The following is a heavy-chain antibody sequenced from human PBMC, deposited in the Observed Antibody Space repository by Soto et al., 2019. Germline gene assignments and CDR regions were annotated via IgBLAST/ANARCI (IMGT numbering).Heavy chain of an antibody. Sequence: EVQLLESGGGLVQPGGSLRLSCAASGFTFSSYAMSWVRQAPGKGLEWVSAISGSGGSTYYADSVKGRFTISRDNSKNTLYLPMNSLRAEDTAVYYCAKDPACFGGTSCFVYYYGMDVWGQGTTVTVSS. V-gene: IGHV3-23*01. CDR1: GFTFSSYA. J-gene: IGHJ6*02. D-gene: IGHD2-2*01. CDR3: AKDPACFGGTSCFVYYYGMDV. CDR2: ISGSGGST.